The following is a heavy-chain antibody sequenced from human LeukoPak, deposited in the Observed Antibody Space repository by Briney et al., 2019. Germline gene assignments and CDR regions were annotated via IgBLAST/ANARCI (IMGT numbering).Heavy chain of an antibody. CDR3: ARAPRAMVRGANNWFDP. CDR2: INPNSGGT. V-gene: IGHV1-2*02. CDR1: GYTFTGYY. D-gene: IGHD3-10*01. J-gene: IGHJ5*02. Sequence: ASVKVPCKASGYTFTGYYMHWVRQAPGQGLEWMGWINPNSGGTNYAQKFQGRVTMTRDTSISTAYMELSRLRSDDTAVYYCARAPRAMVRGANNWFDPWGQGTLVTVSS.